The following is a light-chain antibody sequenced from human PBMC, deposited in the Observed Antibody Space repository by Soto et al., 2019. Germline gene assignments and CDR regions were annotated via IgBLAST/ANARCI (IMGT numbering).Light chain of an antibody. Sequence: QPVLTQPPSASGSPGQSVTFSCTGTSSDIGDYNYVSWYQHHPCKAPKLMIYEVTKRPSGVPDRFSGSKCGNTASLTVSGLQADDEADYYCSSYAGSNNYVFGTGTKVTV. CDR1: SSDIGDYNY. J-gene: IGLJ1*01. V-gene: IGLV2-8*01. CDR2: EVT. CDR3: SSYAGSNNYV.